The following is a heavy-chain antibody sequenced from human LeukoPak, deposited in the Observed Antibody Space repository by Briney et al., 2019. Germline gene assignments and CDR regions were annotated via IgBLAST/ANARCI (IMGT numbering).Heavy chain of an antibody. CDR3: ARDDTISVWGSYRYSYYYYYMDV. J-gene: IGHJ6*03. Sequence: PGGSLRLSCAASGFTFSSYWMSWVRQAPGKGLEWVANIKQDGSEKYYVDSVKGRFTISRDNAKNSLYLQMNSLRAEDTAVYYCARDDTISVWGSYRYSYYYYYMDVWGKGTTVTVSS. CDR1: GFTFSSYW. D-gene: IGHD3-16*02. CDR2: IKQDGSEK. V-gene: IGHV3-7*01.